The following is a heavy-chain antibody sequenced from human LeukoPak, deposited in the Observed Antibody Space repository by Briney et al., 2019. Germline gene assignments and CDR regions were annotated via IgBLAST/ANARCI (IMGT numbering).Heavy chain of an antibody. CDR3: ARDRPYYFDY. J-gene: IGHJ4*02. Sequence: PGRSLRLACAASGFTFSSYAMHWVCQAPGKGLEWVAVISYDGSNKYYADSVKGRFTISRDNSKNTLYLQMNSLRAEDTAVYYCARDRPYYFDYWGQGTLVTVSS. CDR2: ISYDGSNK. V-gene: IGHV3-30*04. CDR1: GFTFSSYA.